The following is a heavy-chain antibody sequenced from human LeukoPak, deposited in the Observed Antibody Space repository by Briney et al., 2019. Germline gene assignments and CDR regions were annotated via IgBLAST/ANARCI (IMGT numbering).Heavy chain of an antibody. Sequence: GGSLRLSCAASGFTFSSYAMSSVRQAPGKGLEWVSSISGSGDNTYYADSVKDRFSMSRDNSKATVSLQMNSLRAEDTAVYYCAKGRGTAVTSAANYWGQGTLGTVSS. J-gene: IGHJ4*02. CDR1: GFTFSSYA. V-gene: IGHV3-23*01. D-gene: IGHD4-17*01. CDR2: ISGSGDNT. CDR3: AKGRGTAVTSAANY.